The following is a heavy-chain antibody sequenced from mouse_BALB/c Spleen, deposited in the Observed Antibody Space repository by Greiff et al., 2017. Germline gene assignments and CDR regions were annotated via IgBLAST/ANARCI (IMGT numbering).Heavy chain of an antibody. J-gene: IGHJ2*01. D-gene: IGHD1-2*01. CDR2: ISSGSSTI. CDR1: GFTFSSFG. V-gene: IGHV5-17*02. CDR3: ARPSTATGYFDY. Sequence: EVMLVESGGGLVQPGGSRKLSCAASGFTFSSFGMHWVRQAPEKGLEWVAYISSGSSTIYYADTVKGRFTISRDNPKNTLFLQMTSLRSEDTAMYYCARPSTATGYFDYWGQGTTLTVSS.